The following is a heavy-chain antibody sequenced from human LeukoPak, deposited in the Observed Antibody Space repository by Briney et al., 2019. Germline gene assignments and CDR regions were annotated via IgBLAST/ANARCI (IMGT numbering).Heavy chain of an antibody. D-gene: IGHD3-3*01. Sequence: GGSLRLSCAASGFTFSIAWMSWVRQASGKGLEWLGQIKKKSDGATTAYAAPVKGRFTISRDDSKNTLFLQMNSLKTEDTALYYCTWSGLKIESWGQGTLVTVSS. CDR1: GFTFSIAW. J-gene: IGHJ4*02. CDR2: IKKKSDGATT. CDR3: TWSGLKIES. V-gene: IGHV3-15*01.